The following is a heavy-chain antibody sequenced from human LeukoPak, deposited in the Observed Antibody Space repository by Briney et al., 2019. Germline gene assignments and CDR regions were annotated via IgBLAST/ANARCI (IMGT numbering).Heavy chain of an antibody. CDR1: GFTFSSYW. CDR2: INSDGSST. V-gene: IGHV3-74*01. CDR3: ARVEESASFDP. D-gene: IGHD3-3*01. J-gene: IGHJ5*02. Sequence: GGSLRLSCAASGFTFSSYWMHWVRQAPGKGLVWVSRINSDGSSTSYADSVKGRFTISRDNAKNTLYLQMNSLRAEDAAVYYCARVEESASFDPWGQGTLVTVSS.